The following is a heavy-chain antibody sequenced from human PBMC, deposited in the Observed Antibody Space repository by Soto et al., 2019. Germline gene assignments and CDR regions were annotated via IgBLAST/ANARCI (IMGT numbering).Heavy chain of an antibody. CDR1: GGSISSFY. Sequence: PSETLSLTCTVSGGSISSFYWSWIRQPPGKGLEWIGYIYYSGSTNYNPSLKSRVTISVDTSKNQFSLKLSSVTAADTAVYYCASGVAVADIFYYYYGMDVWGQGTTVTVSS. CDR3: ASGVAVADIFYYYYGMDV. J-gene: IGHJ6*02. CDR2: IYYSGST. D-gene: IGHD6-19*01. V-gene: IGHV4-59*01.